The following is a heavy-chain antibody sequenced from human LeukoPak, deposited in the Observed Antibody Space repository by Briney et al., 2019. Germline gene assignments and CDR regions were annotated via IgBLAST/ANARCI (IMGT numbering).Heavy chain of an antibody. CDR3: ARDLTMSS. J-gene: IGHJ5*02. V-gene: IGHV3-53*04. CDR2: IYSGGNT. CDR1: GFTFDDYA. Sequence: SGGSLRLSCAASGFTFDDYAMHWVRQAPGKGLEWVSVIYSGGNTYYADSVKGRFTISRHNSKNTLFLQMNSLRAEDTAVYYCARDLTMSSWGQGTLVTVSS.